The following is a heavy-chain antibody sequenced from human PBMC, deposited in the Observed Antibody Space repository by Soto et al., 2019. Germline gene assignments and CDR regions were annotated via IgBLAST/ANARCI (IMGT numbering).Heavy chain of an antibody. J-gene: IGHJ6*02. CDR3: ARMSYDFWSGLYGMDV. D-gene: IGHD3-3*01. Sequence: GESLKISCKGSGYSFTSYWISWVRQMPGKGLEWMGRIDPSDSYTNYSPSFQGHVTISADKSISTAYLQWSSLKASDTAMYYCARMSYDFWSGLYGMDVWGQGTTVTVSS. CDR1: GYSFTSYW. CDR2: IDPSDSYT. V-gene: IGHV5-10-1*01.